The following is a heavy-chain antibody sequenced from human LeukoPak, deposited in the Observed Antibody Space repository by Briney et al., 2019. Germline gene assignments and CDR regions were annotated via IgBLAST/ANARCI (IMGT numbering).Heavy chain of an antibody. CDR1: GFRFDSFY. J-gene: IGHJ4*02. CDR3: ARSLIVASEDY. V-gene: IGHV3-11*04. D-gene: IGHD3-22*01. Sequence: GGSLRLSCAASGFRFDSFYMGWIRQVPGKGLDYIALISASGAVPYYAESVEGRFTISRDNAKNSVSLQMNSLSADDTAIYYCARSLIVASEDYWGQGTQVMVSS. CDR2: ISASGAVP.